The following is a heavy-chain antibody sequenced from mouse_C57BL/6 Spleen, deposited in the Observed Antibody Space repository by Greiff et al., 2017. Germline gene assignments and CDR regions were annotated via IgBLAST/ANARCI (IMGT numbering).Heavy chain of an antibody. V-gene: IGHV1-69*01. CDR2: IDPSDSYT. Sequence: QVQLQQPGAELVMPGASVKLSCKASGYTFTSYWMHWVKQRPGQGLEWIGEIDPSDSYTNYNQKFKGKSTLTVDKSSSTAYMQLSSLTSEDSAVYYCARNSNYDYWGKGTTLTVSS. D-gene: IGHD2-5*01. J-gene: IGHJ2*01. CDR3: ARNSNYDY. CDR1: GYTFTSYW.